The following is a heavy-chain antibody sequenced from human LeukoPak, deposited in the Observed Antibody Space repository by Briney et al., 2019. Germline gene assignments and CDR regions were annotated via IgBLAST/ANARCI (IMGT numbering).Heavy chain of an antibody. Sequence: PGGSLRLSCAASGFTFSTYSMNWVRQAPGKGLEWLSYISSGSSTIYYADSVKGQFTISRDNARNSLYLQMNGLRAEDTAVYYCARVTVGATADYFDYWGQGTLVTVSS. J-gene: IGHJ4*02. CDR3: ARVTVGATADYFDY. V-gene: IGHV3-48*01. CDR1: GFTFSTYS. CDR2: ISSGSSTI. D-gene: IGHD1-26*01.